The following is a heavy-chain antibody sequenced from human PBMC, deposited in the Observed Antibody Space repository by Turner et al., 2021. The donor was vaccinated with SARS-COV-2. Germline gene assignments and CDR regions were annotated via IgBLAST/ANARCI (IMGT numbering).Heavy chain of an antibody. CDR3: AKDRNTYYYGSALDS. CDR2: ISGSGDNT. Sequence: EVQLLESGGGVVQPGRSLRLPCAACGFSFSRNVMSWVRQAPGKGVEWVSAISGSGDNTYYADSVKGRFTISRDNSKNTLYLQMNSLRDDDTAVYYCAKDRNTYYYGSALDSWGQGTLVTVSS. CDR1: GFSFSRNV. D-gene: IGHD3-10*01. J-gene: IGHJ4*02. V-gene: IGHV3-23*01.